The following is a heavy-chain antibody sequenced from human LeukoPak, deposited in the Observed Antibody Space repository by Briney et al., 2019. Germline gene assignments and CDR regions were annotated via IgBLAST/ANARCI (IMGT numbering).Heavy chain of an antibody. CDR3: AKRSGPDYYDSSGYYPFDY. V-gene: IGHV3-23*01. Sequence: PGGSLRLSCAASGFTFSSYAMSWVRQPPGKGLEWVSAISGSGGSTYYADSVKGRFTISRDNSKNTLYLQMNSLRAEDTAVYYCAKRSGPDYYDSSGYYPFDYWGQGTLVTVSS. CDR1: GFTFSSYA. D-gene: IGHD3-22*01. CDR2: ISGSGGST. J-gene: IGHJ4*02.